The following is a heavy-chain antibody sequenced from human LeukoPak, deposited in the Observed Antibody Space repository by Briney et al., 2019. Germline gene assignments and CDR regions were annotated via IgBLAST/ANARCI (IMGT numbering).Heavy chain of an antibody. J-gene: IGHJ6*04. V-gene: IGHV3-13*05. CDR3: AGGLRYFDWSRDYYYYYGMDV. CDR2: IGTAGDP. CDR1: GFTFSSYD. Sequence: GGSLRLSCAASGFTFSSYDMHWVRQATGKGLEWVSAIGTAGDPYYPGSVKGRFTISRENAKNSLYLQMNSLRAGDTAVYYCAGGLRYFDWSRDYYYYYGMDVWGKGTTVTVPS. D-gene: IGHD3-9*01.